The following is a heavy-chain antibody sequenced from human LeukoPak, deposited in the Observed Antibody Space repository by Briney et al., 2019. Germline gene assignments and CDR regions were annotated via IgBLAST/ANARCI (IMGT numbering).Heavy chain of an antibody. Sequence: GGSLRLSCAASGFTFSTYWMSWVRQAPGKGLEWVANIKQDGSERYYVDSVKGRFTISRDNAKNSLYLQMNSLRAEDTAVYYCARGTVSTAAADTFDYWGQGTLVTVSS. V-gene: IGHV3-7*01. CDR3: ARGTVSTAAADTFDY. D-gene: IGHD6-13*01. CDR2: IKQDGSER. J-gene: IGHJ4*02. CDR1: GFTFSTYW.